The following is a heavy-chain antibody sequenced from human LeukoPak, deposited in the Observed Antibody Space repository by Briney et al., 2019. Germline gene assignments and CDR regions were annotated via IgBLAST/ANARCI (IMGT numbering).Heavy chain of an antibody. J-gene: IGHJ4*02. CDR3: ARAGGIQLWSQGY. D-gene: IGHD5-18*01. Sequence: GGSLRLSCAASGFAFGSYGMHWVRRAPGKGLEGVAVIWYDGSNKYYADSVKGRFTISRDNSKNTLYLQMNSLRAEDTAVYYCARAGGIQLWSQGYWGQGTLVTVSS. V-gene: IGHV3-33*01. CDR1: GFAFGSYG. CDR2: IWYDGSNK.